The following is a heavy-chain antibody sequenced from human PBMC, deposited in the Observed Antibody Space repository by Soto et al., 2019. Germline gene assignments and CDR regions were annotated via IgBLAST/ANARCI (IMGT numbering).Heavy chain of an antibody. V-gene: IGHV3-23*01. CDR1: GFTFSSYA. J-gene: IGHJ4*02. CDR2: IHGGGST. CDR3: AKNYYFDC. Sequence: GGSLRLSCAAAGFTFSSYAMSWGRHTPGKGLEWVSSIHGGGSTYYADSVKGRFTISRDNSKNTVFLQMNSLRVEDTAVYYCAKNYYFDCWGQGTLVTVSS.